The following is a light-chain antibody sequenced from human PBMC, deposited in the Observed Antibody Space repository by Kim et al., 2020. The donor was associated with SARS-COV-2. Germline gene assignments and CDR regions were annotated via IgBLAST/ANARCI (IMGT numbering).Light chain of an antibody. CDR3: SSYAGSNTVV. CDR2: EVS. Sequence: GQSVTISCTGASRDVGGYNYVSWYQHHPGKAPKLMIYEVSRRPSGVPDRFSGSKSGNTASLTVSGLQAEDEADYYCSSYAGSNTVVFGTGTKVTVL. CDR1: SRDVGGYNY. V-gene: IGLV2-8*01. J-gene: IGLJ1*01.